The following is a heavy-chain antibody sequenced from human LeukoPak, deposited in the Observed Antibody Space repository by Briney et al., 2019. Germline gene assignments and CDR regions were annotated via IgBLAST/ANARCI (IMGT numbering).Heavy chain of an antibody. CDR3: ARDLLVNYYDSSGFDY. CDR1: GGSISSSNW. J-gene: IGHJ4*02. Sequence: SETLSLTCAVSGGSISSSNWWRWVRQPPGKGLEWIVEIYHSGSTNYNPSLKSRVTMSVDTSKNQFSLKLSSVTAADTAVYYCARDLLVNYYDSSGFDYWGQGTLVTVSS. CDR2: IYHSGST. D-gene: IGHD3-22*01. V-gene: IGHV4-4*02.